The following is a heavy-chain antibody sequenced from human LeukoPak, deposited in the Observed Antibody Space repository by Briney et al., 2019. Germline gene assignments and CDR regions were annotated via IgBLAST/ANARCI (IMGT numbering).Heavy chain of an antibody. CDR2: IYYSGST. CDR1: GGSISSYY. V-gene: IGHV4-59*12. J-gene: IGHJ5*02. D-gene: IGHD2-15*01. CDR3: ARDSCSGGSCLSWFDP. Sequence: SETLSLTCTVSGGSISSYYWSWIRQPPGKGLEWIGYIYYSGSTNYNPSLKSRVTISVDTSKNQFSLKLSSVTAADTAVYYCARDSCSGGSCLSWFDPWGQGTLVTVSS.